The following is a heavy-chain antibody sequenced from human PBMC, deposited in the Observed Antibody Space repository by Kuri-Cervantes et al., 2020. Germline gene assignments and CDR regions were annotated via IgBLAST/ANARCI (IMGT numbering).Heavy chain of an antibody. Sequence: SVKVSCKASGNTFTSYAMHWVRQAPGQRLEWMGWSNAGNGNTKYSQEFQGRLTITRDTSASTAYMELSSLRAEDTAVYYCARERFRAYEGTYENWGQGTLVTVSS. V-gene: IGHV1-3*02. CDR2: SNAGNGNT. J-gene: IGHJ4*02. CDR3: ARERFRAYEGTYEN. D-gene: IGHD1-1*01. CDR1: GNTFTSYA.